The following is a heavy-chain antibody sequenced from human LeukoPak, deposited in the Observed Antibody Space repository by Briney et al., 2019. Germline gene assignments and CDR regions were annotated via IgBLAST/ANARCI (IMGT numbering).Heavy chain of an antibody. V-gene: IGHV4-59*08. D-gene: IGHD3-3*01. CDR2: IYYSGST. J-gene: IGHJ4*02. CDR3: ARLWSGYRPPDY. CDR1: GGSISSYY. Sequence: SETLSLTCTVSGGSISSYYWSWIRQPPGKGLEWIGYIYYSGSTNYNPSLKSRVTISVDTSKNQFSLKLSSVTAADTAVYFCARLWSGYRPPDYWGRGTLVTVSS.